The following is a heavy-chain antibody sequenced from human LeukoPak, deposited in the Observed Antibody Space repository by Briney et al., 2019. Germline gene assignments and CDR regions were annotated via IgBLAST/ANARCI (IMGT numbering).Heavy chain of an antibody. V-gene: IGHV3-11*01. Sequence: GGSLRLSCAASGFTFSDYYMSWIRQAPGKGLEWVAYIGSSGSNIYYADSVKGRFTISRDNAKNSLYQQMNSLRAEDTAVYYCAGGDSGSWYVCNWFDPWGQGTLVTVSS. CDR2: IGSSGSNI. D-gene: IGHD6-13*01. J-gene: IGHJ5*02. CDR1: GFTFSDYY. CDR3: AGGDSGSWYVCNWFDP.